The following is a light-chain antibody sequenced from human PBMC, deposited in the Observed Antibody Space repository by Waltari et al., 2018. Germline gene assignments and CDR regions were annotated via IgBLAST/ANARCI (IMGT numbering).Light chain of an antibody. CDR1: QAINGY. CDR2: AAS. CDR3: QQYDNPPWT. V-gene: IGKV1-33*01. Sequence: DIQMTQSPSSLSASVGDRVRITCRASQAINGYLSWYQQKPGKAPKSLIYAASTLETGVPSRFSGSGSGTDYILTISSLQPEDIATYYCQQYDNPPWTFGQGTKVEIK. J-gene: IGKJ1*01.